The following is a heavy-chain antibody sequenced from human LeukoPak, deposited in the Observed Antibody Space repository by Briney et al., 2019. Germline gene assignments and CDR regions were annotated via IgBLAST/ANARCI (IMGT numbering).Heavy chain of an antibody. D-gene: IGHD1-26*01. CDR1: GYTFTGYY. J-gene: IGHJ4*02. V-gene: IGHV1-2*06. Sequence: ASVKVSCKASGYTFTGYYMHWVRQAPGQGLEWMGRINPNSGGANYAQKFQGRATMTRDTSISTAYMELSRLRSDDTAVYYCASGVGATIVPTFDYWGQGTLVTASS. CDR2: INPNSGGA. CDR3: ASGVGATIVPTFDY.